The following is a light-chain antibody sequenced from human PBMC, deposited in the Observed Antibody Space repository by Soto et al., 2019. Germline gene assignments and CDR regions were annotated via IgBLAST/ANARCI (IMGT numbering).Light chain of an antibody. CDR1: SSDVGGYNY. J-gene: IGLJ1*01. CDR2: DVS. Sequence: QSALTQPASVSGSPGQSITISRTGTSSDVGGYNYVSWYQQHPGEAPQLMIYDVSNRPSGVSDRFSGSKSGNTASLTISGLQAEDEVDYYCSSYTSSITYVFGSGTKVTLL. CDR3: SSYTSSITYV. V-gene: IGLV2-14*01.